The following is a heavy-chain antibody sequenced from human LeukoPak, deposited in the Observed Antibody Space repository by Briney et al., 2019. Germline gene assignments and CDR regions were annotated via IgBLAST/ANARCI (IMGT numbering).Heavy chain of an antibody. J-gene: IGHJ5*02. CDR1: GYTFTGYY. Sequence: ASVTVSCKASGYTFTGYYMHWVRQAPGQGLEWMGWINPNSGGTNYAQKFQGRVTMTRDTSISTAYMELSRLRSDDTAVYYCARRDCSSTSCYWFDPWGQGTLVTVSS. V-gene: IGHV1-2*02. CDR3: ARRDCSSTSCYWFDP. D-gene: IGHD2-2*01. CDR2: INPNSGGT.